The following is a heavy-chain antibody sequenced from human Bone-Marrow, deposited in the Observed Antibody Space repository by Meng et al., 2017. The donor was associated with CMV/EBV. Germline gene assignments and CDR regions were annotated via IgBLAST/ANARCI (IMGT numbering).Heavy chain of an antibody. Sequence: GESLKISCAASGFTFSSYAMSWVRQAPGKGLEWVSVIYSGGSSTYYADSVKGRFTISRDNSKNTLYLQMNSLRAEDTAVYYCAKMPGTTGRGYYYYGMDVWGQGTTVTVSS. CDR3: AKMPGTTGRGYYYYGMDV. D-gene: IGHD1-7*01. V-gene: IGHV3-23*03. CDR1: GFTFSSYA. J-gene: IGHJ6*02. CDR2: IYSGGSST.